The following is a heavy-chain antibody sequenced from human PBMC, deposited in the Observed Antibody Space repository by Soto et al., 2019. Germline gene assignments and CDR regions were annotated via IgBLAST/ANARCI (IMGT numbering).Heavy chain of an antibody. V-gene: IGHV3-30*18. Sequence: QVQLVESGGGVVQPGRSLRLSCAASGFTFSSYGMHWVRQAPGKGLEWVAVISYDGSNKYYADSVKGRFTISRDNSKNTLYLQMNSLRAEDTAVYYCAKALNGGGYEYYYYYMDVWGKGTTVTVSS. CDR2: ISYDGSNK. CDR1: GFTFSSYG. D-gene: IGHD5-12*01. CDR3: AKALNGGGYEYYYYYMDV. J-gene: IGHJ6*03.